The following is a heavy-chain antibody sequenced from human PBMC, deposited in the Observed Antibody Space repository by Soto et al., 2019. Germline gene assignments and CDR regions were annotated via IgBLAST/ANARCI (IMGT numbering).Heavy chain of an antibody. CDR2: ITYTGDYK. D-gene: IGHD2-15*01. CDR3: ARLGELCGSKSCPWSFDL. J-gene: IGHJ2*01. Sequence: GGSLRLSCAASGFSFRNYSMNWVRQTPGKGLEWVSAITYTGDYKYYADAVRGRFTIDRDNAKSSLSLRMDDLRAEDTALYDGARLGELCGSKSCPWSFDLWGRGT. CDR1: GFSFRNYS. V-gene: IGHV3-21*01.